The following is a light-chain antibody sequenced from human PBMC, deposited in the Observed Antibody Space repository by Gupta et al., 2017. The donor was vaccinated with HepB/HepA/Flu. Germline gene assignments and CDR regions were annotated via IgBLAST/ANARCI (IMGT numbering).Light chain of an antibody. Sequence: EIVLTPSPGTLSLSPGERATLSCRASQSVSSSYLAWYQQKPGQAPRLLMYGAATRVTGIPDRFSGSGSGTDLTLTISRREPEDFAVYYCQHFGSSPPCTFGQGTKLEIK. CDR2: GAA. J-gene: IGKJ2*02. CDR3: QHFGSSPPCT. V-gene: IGKV3-20*01. CDR1: QSVSSSY.